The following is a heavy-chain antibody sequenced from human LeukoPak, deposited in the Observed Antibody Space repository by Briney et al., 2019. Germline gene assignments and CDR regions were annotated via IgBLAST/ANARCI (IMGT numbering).Heavy chain of an antibody. CDR3: ARAPYSSSWYHDY. J-gene: IGHJ4*02. CDR2: INPNSGGT. V-gene: IGHV1-2*02. CDR1: GYTFTGYY. D-gene: IGHD6-13*01. Sequence: ASVKVSCKASGYTFTGYYMHWVRQAPGQGLEWMGWINPNSGGTNYAQKFQGRVTMTRDTSISTAYMELSRLRSDDTAVYYCARAPYSSSWYHDYWGQGTLVTVSS.